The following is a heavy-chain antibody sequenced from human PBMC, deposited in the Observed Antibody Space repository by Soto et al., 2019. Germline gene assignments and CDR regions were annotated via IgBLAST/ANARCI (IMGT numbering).Heavy chain of an antibody. V-gene: IGHV1-69*01. CDR3: ARSQGSSTSLEIYYYYYYGMDV. D-gene: IGHD2-2*01. J-gene: IGHJ6*02. CDR2: IIPISGTA. CDR1: GGTFSSDA. Sequence: QVQLVQSGAEVKKPGSSVKVSCKGSGGTFSSDAISWVRQAPGQELEWMGGIIPISGTANYAQKFQGRVTITADESTSTAYMELSSLRSEDTAVYYCARSQGSSTSLEIYYYYYYGMDVWGQGTTVTVSS.